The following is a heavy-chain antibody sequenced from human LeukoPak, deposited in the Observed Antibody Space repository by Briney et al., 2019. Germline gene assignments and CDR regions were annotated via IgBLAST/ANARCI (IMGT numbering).Heavy chain of an antibody. Sequence: GGSLRLSCAASGFTFSSYAMSWVRQAPGKGLEWVSAISGSGGSTYYADSVKGRFTISGDNSKNTLYLQMNSLRAEDTAVYYCAKEVGYCSGGSCYPYYYGMDVWGQGTTVTVSS. CDR1: GFTFSSYA. V-gene: IGHV3-23*01. J-gene: IGHJ6*02. CDR3: AKEVGYCSGGSCYPYYYGMDV. D-gene: IGHD2-15*01. CDR2: ISGSGGST.